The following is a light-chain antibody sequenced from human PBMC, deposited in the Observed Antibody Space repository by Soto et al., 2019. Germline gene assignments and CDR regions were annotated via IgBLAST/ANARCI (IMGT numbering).Light chain of an antibody. V-gene: IGLV2-11*01. J-gene: IGLJ1*01. CDR2: DVG. Sequence: QSALTQPRSVSGSPGQSVTISCAGTSSDVGVYDYVSWFQHLPDRAPKLMIYDVGKRPSGVPDRFSGSKSGNTASLTISGLQAEDEADYYCCSYAGSYTYVFGTGTKVTVL. CDR3: CSYAGSYTYV. CDR1: SSDVGVYDY.